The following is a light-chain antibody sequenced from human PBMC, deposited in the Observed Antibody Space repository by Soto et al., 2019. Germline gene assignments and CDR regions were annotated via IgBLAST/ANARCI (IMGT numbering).Light chain of an antibody. CDR3: QQYGRLPIT. CDR1: QSVSSNY. Sequence: EIVLTQSPGTLSLSPGERATLSCRASQSVSSNYLAWYQQKPGQAPRLLIYDTSSRATVIPDTFSGSGSGTDSTLTISRLEQEDVALYYCQQYGRLPITFGQGTRLEMK. V-gene: IGKV3-20*01. J-gene: IGKJ5*01. CDR2: DTS.